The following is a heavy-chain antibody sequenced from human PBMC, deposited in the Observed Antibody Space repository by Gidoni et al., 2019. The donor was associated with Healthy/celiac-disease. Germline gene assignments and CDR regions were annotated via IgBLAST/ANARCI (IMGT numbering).Heavy chain of an antibody. V-gene: IGHV3-9*01. D-gene: IGHD6-6*01. J-gene: IGHJ4*02. CDR3: ANARDFEYSSPLGY. Sequence: EVQLVESGGGLVQPGRSLRLSCAASGFTFDDYAMHWVRQAPGKGLEWVSGISWNSGSIGYADSVKGRFTISRDNAKNSLYLQMNSLRAEDTALYYCANARDFEYSSPLGYWGQGTLVTVSS. CDR2: ISWNSGSI. CDR1: GFTFDDYA.